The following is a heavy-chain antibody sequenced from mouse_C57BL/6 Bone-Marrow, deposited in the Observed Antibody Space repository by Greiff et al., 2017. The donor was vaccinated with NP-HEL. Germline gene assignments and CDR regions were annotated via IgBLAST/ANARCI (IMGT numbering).Heavy chain of an antibody. CDR2: IYPRSGNT. CDR3: ARKDSSGYGFDY. J-gene: IGHJ2*01. Sequence: VKLVESGAELARPGASVKLSCKASGYTFTSYGISWVKQRTGQGLEWIGEIYPRSGNTYYNEKFKGKATLTADKSSSTAYMELRSLTSEDSAVYFCARKDSSGYGFDYWGQGTTLTVSS. V-gene: IGHV1-81*01. D-gene: IGHD3-2*02. CDR1: GYTFTSYG.